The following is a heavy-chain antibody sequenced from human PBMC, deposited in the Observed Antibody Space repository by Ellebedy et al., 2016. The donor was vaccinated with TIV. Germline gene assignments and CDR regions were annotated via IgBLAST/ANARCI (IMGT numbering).Heavy chain of an antibody. CDR3: ARTLGHSGSLIDY. J-gene: IGHJ4*02. V-gene: IGHV4-59*01. CDR2: IYSSGST. D-gene: IGHD1-26*01. Sequence: MPSETLSLTCSVSTGSISGYYWSWIRQPPGKGLEWIGYIYSSGSTNYNPSLKSRVTVSVDTSKNQCSLKLTSVTAADTAVYYCARTLGHSGSLIDYWGPGTLVTVSS. CDR1: TGSISGYY.